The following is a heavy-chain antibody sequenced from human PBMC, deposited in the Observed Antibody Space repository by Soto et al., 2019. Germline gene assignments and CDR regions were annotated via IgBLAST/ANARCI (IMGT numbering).Heavy chain of an antibody. V-gene: IGHV3-73*01. CDR1: GFTFSGSA. D-gene: IGHD3-3*01. CDR3: SRQASDFWSGKPQYYMDV. CDR2: IRSKGNNYAT. Sequence: PGGSLRLSCGASGFTFSGSALHWVRQASGKGLEWVGRIRSKGNNYATAYGASLKGRFTISRDDSKNTAYLQMNSLNTEDTAVYYCSRQASDFWSGKPQYYMDVWGKGTTVTVSS. J-gene: IGHJ6*03.